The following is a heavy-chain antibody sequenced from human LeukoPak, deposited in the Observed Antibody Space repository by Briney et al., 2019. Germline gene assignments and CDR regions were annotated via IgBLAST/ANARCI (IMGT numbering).Heavy chain of an antibody. CDR2: IYYSGST. CDR3: ARGHSSSAFDY. J-gene: IGHJ4*02. V-gene: IGHV4-59*01. D-gene: IGHD6-6*01. Sequence: PSETLSLTCTVSGGSISSYYWSWIRQPPGKGLEWIGYIYYSGSTNYNPSLKSRVTISVDTSKNQFSLKLSSATAADTAVYYCARGHSSSAFDYWGQGTLVTVSS. CDR1: GGSISSYY.